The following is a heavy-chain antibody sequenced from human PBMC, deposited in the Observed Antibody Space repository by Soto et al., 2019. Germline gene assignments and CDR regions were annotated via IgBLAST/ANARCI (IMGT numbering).Heavy chain of an antibody. CDR3: ARDSSTSRSGSTEVPD. CDR1: GFTFSDYY. J-gene: IGHJ4*02. Sequence: GGSLRLSCAASGFTFSDYYMSWIRQAPGKGLEWVSYISSSGSTIYYADSVKGRFTISRDNAKNSLYLQMNSLRAEDTAVYYCARDSSTSRSGSTEVPDWGQGTLVTVSS. D-gene: IGHD1-26*01. V-gene: IGHV3-11*01. CDR2: ISSSGSTI.